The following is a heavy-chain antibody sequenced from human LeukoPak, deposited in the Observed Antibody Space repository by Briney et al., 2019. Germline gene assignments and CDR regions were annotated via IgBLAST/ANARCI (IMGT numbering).Heavy chain of an antibody. V-gene: IGHV4-59*01. D-gene: IGHD6-19*01. J-gene: IGHJ4*02. Sequence: SETLSLTCTVSGGSISSYYWSWLRQPPGKGLEWIGYIYYSGSTNYNPSLKSRVTISVDASKNQFSRNPGSVTAVASAVDYCERVMYEAGTSYFDYWGQGTLVTVSS. CDR1: GGSISSYY. CDR2: IYYSGST. CDR3: ERVMYEAGTSYFDY.